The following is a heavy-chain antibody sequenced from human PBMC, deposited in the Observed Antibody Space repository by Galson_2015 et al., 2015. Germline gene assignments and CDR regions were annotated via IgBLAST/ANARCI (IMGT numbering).Heavy chain of an antibody. CDR3: ARSVTYYYYGSGYFLRYYYGMDV. V-gene: IGHV1-46*02. J-gene: IGHJ6*02. Sequence: SVKVSCKASGYTFNSYYMHWVRQAPGQGLEWMGIINTSGGSTSYAPKFQGRVTMTRDTSTSTVYMELSSLRSEDTAVYYCARSVTYYYYGSGYFLRYYYGMDVWGQGTTVTVSS. D-gene: IGHD3-22*01. CDR2: INTSGGST. CDR1: GYTFNSYY.